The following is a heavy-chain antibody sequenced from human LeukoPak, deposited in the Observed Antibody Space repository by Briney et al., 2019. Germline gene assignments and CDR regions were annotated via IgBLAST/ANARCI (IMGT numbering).Heavy chain of an antibody. CDR2: ISGSGGTT. CDR3: ANMGNYYDSSGYRGAFDI. D-gene: IGHD3-22*01. Sequence: GGSLRLSCVASGFTFSSFGMRWVRQAPGKGLEWVSAISGSGGTTYYADSVKGRFTISRDNSKNTLYLQMNSLRAEDTAVYYCANMGNYYDSSGYRGAFDIWGQGTMVTVSS. CDR1: GFTFSSFG. V-gene: IGHV3-23*01. J-gene: IGHJ3*02.